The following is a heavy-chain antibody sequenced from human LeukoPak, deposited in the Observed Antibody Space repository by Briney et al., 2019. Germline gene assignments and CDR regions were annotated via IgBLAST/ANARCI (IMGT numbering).Heavy chain of an antibody. V-gene: IGHV5-51*01. CDR3: ARQEYCSGGSCYTWFDP. CDR1: GYAFASYW. Sequence: HGESLKISCRVSGYAFASYWIGWVRQVPGKGLEWMGIIYPDDSDTKYSPSFQGQVTFSADKSTNTAYLQWSSLKASDTAMYYCARQEYCSGGSCYTWFDPWGQGTLVTVSS. D-gene: IGHD2-15*01. CDR2: IYPDDSDT. J-gene: IGHJ5*02.